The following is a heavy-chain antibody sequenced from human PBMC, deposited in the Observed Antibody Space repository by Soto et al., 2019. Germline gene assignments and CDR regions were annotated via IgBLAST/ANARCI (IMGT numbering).Heavy chain of an antibody. J-gene: IGHJ6*02. CDR3: ARHPVSGDYAGFVV. Sequence: PGESLKISCKGSGSSFTTYWIGWVRQMPGKGLEWMGIIYLGDSDTRYSPSFQGQVTISADKSISTAFLHWSSLKAPDTAMYYCARHPVSGDYAGFVVWGQGTTVTVSS. CDR2: IYLGDSDT. V-gene: IGHV5-51*01. CDR1: GSSFTTYW. D-gene: IGHD4-17*01.